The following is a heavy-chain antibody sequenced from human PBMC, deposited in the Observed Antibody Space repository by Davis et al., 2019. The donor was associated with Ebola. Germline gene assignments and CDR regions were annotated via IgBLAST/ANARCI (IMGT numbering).Heavy chain of an antibody. J-gene: IGHJ5*02. V-gene: IGHV4-61*01. CDR3: ARALGEHYYGSGSSTWFDP. CDR1: GGSVSSGSYY. CDR2: IYYSGST. D-gene: IGHD3-10*01. Sequence: SETLSLTCTVSGGSVSSGSYYWSWIRQPPGKGLEWIGYIYYSGSTNYNPSLKSRVTISVDTSKNQFSLKLSSVTAADTAVYYCARALGEHYYGSGSSTWFDPWGQGTLVTVSS.